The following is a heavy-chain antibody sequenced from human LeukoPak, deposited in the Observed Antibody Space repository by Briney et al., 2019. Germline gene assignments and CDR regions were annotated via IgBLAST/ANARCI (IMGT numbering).Heavy chain of an antibody. Sequence: GASVKVSCKASGYTFTGYYMHWVRQAPGQGLEWMGWINPNSGGTNYAQKFQGRVTMTRDTSISTAYMELSRLRSDDTAVYYCARGLRYYYDSSGYYYFDYWGQGTLVTVSS. V-gene: IGHV1-2*02. J-gene: IGHJ4*02. CDR2: INPNSGGT. D-gene: IGHD3-22*01. CDR3: ARGLRYYYDSSGYYYFDY. CDR1: GYTFTGYY.